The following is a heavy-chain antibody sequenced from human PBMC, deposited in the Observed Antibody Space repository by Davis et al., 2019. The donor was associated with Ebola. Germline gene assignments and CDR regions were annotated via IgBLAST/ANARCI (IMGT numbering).Heavy chain of an antibody. CDR2: IDYSGST. D-gene: IGHD6-13*01. CDR1: GGSITSYY. Sequence: SETLSLTCTVSGGSITSYYWNWIRQSPGKGLEWIGYIDYSGSTNYNPSLKSRVTISAEPSKNQFSLKLTSVTAADTAGYYCARGAGYSGTWYNWFDPWGQGTLVTVSS. J-gene: IGHJ5*02. CDR3: ARGAGYSGTWYNWFDP. V-gene: IGHV4-59*12.